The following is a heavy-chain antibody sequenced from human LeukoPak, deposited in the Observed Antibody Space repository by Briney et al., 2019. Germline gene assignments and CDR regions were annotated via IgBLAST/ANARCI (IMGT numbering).Heavy chain of an antibody. CDR2: ISGSGGST. D-gene: IGHD3-16*02. CDR3: ARDRYDYVWGSYRYLDY. V-gene: IGHV3-23*01. J-gene: IGHJ4*02. Sequence: GGSLRLSCAASGFTFSSYAMSWVRQAPGKGLEWVSAISGSGGSTYYADSVKGRFTISRDNAKNSLYLQMNSLRAEDTAVYYCARDRYDYVWGSYRYLDYWGQGTLVTVSS. CDR1: GFTFSSYA.